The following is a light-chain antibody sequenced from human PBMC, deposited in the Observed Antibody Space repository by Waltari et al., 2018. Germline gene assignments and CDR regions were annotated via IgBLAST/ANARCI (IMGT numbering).Light chain of an antibody. CDR1: GGAIVASDF. V-gene: IGLV2-14*03. CDR2: DVT. J-gene: IGLJ2*01. CDR3: TSQTLDGVVI. Sequence: QSALTQPASVSGSPGQTITISCTGIGGAIVASDFVSWYQHLPGRAPQVIIYDVTARPSGVSHRFSASKSSNTASLTISGLQPEDEGDYYCTSQTLDGVVIFGGGTQVTV.